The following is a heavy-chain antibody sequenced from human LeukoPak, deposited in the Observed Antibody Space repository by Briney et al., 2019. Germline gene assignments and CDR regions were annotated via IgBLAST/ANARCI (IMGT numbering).Heavy chain of an antibody. CDR3: VRSRLNSYYDSSGDDAFDI. CDR2: IYHSGST. V-gene: IGHV4-38-2*02. CDR1: GYSISSGYY. D-gene: IGHD3-22*01. J-gene: IGHJ3*02. Sequence: SETLSLTCTVSGYSISSGYYWGWIRQPPGKGLEWIGSIYHSGSTYYNPSLKSRVTISVDTSKNRFSLKLSSVTAADTAVYYCVRSRLNSYYDSSGDDAFDIWGQGTMVTVSS.